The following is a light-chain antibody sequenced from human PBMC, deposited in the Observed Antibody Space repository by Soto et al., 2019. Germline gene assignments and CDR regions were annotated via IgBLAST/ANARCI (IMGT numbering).Light chain of an antibody. CDR2: AAS. J-gene: IGKJ3*01. CDR1: QSVSYY. Sequence: DIPMTQSPSSLSASVGDRVTITCRASQSVSYYLNWYQQKPGKAPRLLIYAASTLQSGVPSRFSGSASGTDFTLTIDSLQPEDFAAYFCQQTYSIPPTFGPGTKVDIK. V-gene: IGKV1-39*01. CDR3: QQTYSIPPT.